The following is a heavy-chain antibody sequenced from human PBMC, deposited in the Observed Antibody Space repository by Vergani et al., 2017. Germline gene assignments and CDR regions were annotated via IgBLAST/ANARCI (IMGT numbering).Heavy chain of an antibody. V-gene: IGHV3-53*01. CDR1: GFTVSSNY. CDR3: ARRSIAALDY. D-gene: IGHD6-6*01. J-gene: IGHJ4*02. CDR2: IYSGGST. Sequence: EVQLVESGGGLIQTGGSLRLSCAASGFTVSSNYMSWVRQAPGKGLEWVSFIYSGGSTYYADSVKGRFTISSDNSKNTLYLQMNSLRAEDTAVYYCARRSIAALDYWGQGTLVTVSS.